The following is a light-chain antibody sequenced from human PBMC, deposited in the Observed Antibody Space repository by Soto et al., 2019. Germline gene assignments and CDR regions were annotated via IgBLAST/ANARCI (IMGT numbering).Light chain of an antibody. V-gene: IGLV2-14*01. J-gene: IGLJ1*01. CDR1: SSDVGGYNY. Sequence: QSVLTQPASVSGSPGQSITISCTGTSSDVGGYNYVSWYQQHPGKAPKLMIYDVSNRPSGVSNRFSGSKSGNTASLTISGLQAEDEADNYCSSYTSYSPLGYVFGTGTKVTVL. CDR3: SSYTSYSPLGYV. CDR2: DVS.